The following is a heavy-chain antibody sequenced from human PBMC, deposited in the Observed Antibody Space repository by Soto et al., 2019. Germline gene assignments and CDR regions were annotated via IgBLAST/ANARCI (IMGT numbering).Heavy chain of an antibody. J-gene: IGHJ4*02. V-gene: IGHV4-31*03. CDR3: ARMLGATIFDY. Sequence: QVQLQESGPGLVKPSQTLSLTCTVSGGSISSGGYYWYWIRQHPGKGLEWIGYIYYSGSTYYNPSLKSRVNISVDTSKNQFSLKLSSVTAADTAVYYCARMLGATIFDYWGQGTLVTVSS. CDR1: GGSISSGGYY. CDR2: IYYSGST. D-gene: IGHD5-12*01.